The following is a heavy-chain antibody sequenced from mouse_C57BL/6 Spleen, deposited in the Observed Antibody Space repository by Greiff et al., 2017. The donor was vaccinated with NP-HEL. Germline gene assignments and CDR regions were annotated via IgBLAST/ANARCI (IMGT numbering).Heavy chain of an antibody. Sequence: VQLQQSGPELVKPGASVKISCKASGYTFTDYYMNWVKQSHGKSLEWIGDINPNNGGTSYNQKFKGKATLTVDKSSSTAYMELRSLTSEDSAVYYCARGEGLLRYFDVWGTGTTVTVSS. V-gene: IGHV1-26*01. CDR2: INPNNGGT. CDR1: GYTFTDYY. CDR3: ARGEGLLRYFDV. D-gene: IGHD2-3*01. J-gene: IGHJ1*03.